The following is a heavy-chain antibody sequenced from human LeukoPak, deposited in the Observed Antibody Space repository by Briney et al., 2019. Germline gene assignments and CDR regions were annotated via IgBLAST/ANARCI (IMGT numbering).Heavy chain of an antibody. CDR3: AKDFPRGGFGGDWFDY. D-gene: IGHD2-21*02. J-gene: IGHJ4*02. CDR1: GFTFSSYP. CDR2: ISSSSSTI. Sequence: GGSLRLSCAASGFTFSSYPLNWVRQAPGKGLEWVSYISSSSSTIYYADSVKGRFTISRDNSKNTLYLQMNSLRAEDTAVYYCAKDFPRGGFGGDWFDYWGQGTLVTVSS. V-gene: IGHV3-48*01.